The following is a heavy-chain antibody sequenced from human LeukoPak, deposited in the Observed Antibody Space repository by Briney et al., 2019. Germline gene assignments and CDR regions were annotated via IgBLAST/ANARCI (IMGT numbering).Heavy chain of an antibody. V-gene: IGHV3-30*18. J-gene: IGHJ3*02. CDR1: GFTFTNYN. D-gene: IGHD3-9*01. CDR3: ANFDGDSQAFHI. CDR2: ILYDGSEK. Sequence: GGSLRLSCAASGFTFTNYNMHWVRQTPGKGLQWVAAILYDGSEKYYADSVKGRFSVYRDNSDYLEMNNLKTEDTALYSCANFDGDSQAFHIWGLGTLVTVSS.